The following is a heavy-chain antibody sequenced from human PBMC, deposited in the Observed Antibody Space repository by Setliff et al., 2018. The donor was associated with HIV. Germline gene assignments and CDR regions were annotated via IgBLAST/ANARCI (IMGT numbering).Heavy chain of an antibody. V-gene: IGHV4-4*08. Sequence: SETLSLTCTVSGGSMSTYYWSWIRQPPGKGLEWIGYIYTSGSTNCNPSLKSRVTISVDTSKNQFSLKLSSVTAADTAVYYCARGPGHDSSGYYYDYYYMDVWGKGTTVTVAS. J-gene: IGHJ6*03. CDR3: ARGPGHDSSGYYYDYYYMDV. D-gene: IGHD3-22*01. CDR1: GGSMSTYY. CDR2: IYTSGST.